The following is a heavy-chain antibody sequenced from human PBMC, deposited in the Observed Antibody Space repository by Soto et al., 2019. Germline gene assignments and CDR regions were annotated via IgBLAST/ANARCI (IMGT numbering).Heavy chain of an antibody. CDR3: ARNLAGRLYGMDV. CDR2: FHHSGKT. V-gene: IGHV4-4*02. Sequence: QVQLQESGPGLVKPSGTLSLTCAVSGGSISSINWWSWVRQPPGKGLEWIGEFHHSGKTNYIPSLKRRVNISVDKSKNQFSLNLNSVTAADTAVYYCARNLAGRLYGMDVWGQGTTVTVSS. J-gene: IGHJ6*02. CDR1: GGSISSINW. D-gene: IGHD1-26*01.